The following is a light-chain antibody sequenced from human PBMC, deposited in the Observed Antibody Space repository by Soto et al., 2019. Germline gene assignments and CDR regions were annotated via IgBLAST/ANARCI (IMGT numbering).Light chain of an antibody. J-gene: IGLJ1*01. CDR2: NNN. Sequence: QSVLTQPPSASGTPGQRVTISCSGGSSNIGTNAVNWYQQLPGTAPKLLIYNNNQRPSGVPDRFSGSKSGTSAFLAISGLQSEDEADYYCAAWDYSQNGYVFGNGTKVTVL. CDR3: AAWDYSQNGYV. V-gene: IGLV1-44*01. CDR1: SSNIGTNA.